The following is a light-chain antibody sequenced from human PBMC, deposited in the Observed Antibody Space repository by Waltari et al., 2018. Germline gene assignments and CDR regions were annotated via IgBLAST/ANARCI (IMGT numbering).Light chain of an antibody. CDR3: QHYVRLPAT. V-gene: IGKV3-20*01. CDR1: QSVSRS. Sequence: EIVLTKSPGSLSSSPGERVTLSCRASQSVSRSLAWYQQKPGQAPRLLIFGAANMATGIPDRFGGRGSETDFSLTISRLEPEDFAVYYCQHYVRLPATFGRGTKVEIK. CDR2: GAA. J-gene: IGKJ1*01.